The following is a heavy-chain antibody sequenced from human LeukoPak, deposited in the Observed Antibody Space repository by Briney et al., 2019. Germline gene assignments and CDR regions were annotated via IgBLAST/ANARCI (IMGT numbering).Heavy chain of an antibody. CDR3: AKDRRAGSYDY. D-gene: IGHD3-10*01. CDR1: GFTFSSYA. CDR2: ISYDGSNK. V-gene: IGHV3-30*04. Sequence: PGRSLRLSCAASGFTFSSYAMHWVRQAPGKGLEWVAVISYDGSNKYYADSVKGRFTISRDNSKNTLYLQMNSLRAEDTALYYCAKDRRAGSYDYWGQGTLVTVSS. J-gene: IGHJ4*02.